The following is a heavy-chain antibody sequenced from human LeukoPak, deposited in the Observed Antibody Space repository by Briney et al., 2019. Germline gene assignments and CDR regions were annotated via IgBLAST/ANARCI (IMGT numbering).Heavy chain of an antibody. CDR3: ARDNSVGDYAWWFDP. J-gene: IGHJ5*02. Sequence: VASVKVSCKASGYTFTNYYMHWVRQAPGQGLEWLGLITPSGGSTWYAQKFQGRVTMTRDMSTSTDYMELSSLRSEDTAVYYCARDNSVGDYAWWFDPWGQGTLVTVSS. CDR1: GYTFTNYY. CDR2: ITPSGGST. V-gene: IGHV1-46*01. D-gene: IGHD1-26*01.